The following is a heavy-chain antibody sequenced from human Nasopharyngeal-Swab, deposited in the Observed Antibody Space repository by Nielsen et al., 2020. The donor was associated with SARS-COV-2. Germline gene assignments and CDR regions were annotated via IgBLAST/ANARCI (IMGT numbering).Heavy chain of an antibody. CDR3: ASTPLDSSGYYYAFHY. CDR1: GFTFSRYT. J-gene: IGHJ4*02. CDR2: ISYDGSNK. D-gene: IGHD3-22*01. Sequence: GGSLRLSCAASGFTFSRYTMHWVRQAPGKGLEWVAVISYDGSNKYYEDSVKGRFTISRDISKNTLYLQMNSLRAEDKAVFYCASTPLDSSGYYYAFHYWGRGTRVTVSS. V-gene: IGHV3-30-3*01.